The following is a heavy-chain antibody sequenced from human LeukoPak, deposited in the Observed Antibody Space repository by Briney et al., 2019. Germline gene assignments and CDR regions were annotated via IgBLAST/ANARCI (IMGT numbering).Heavy chain of an antibody. D-gene: IGHD3-22*01. J-gene: IGHJ5*02. Sequence: SETLSLTCTVSGGSISSYYWSWIRQPPGKGLEWIGYIYYSGSTNYNPSLKSRVTISVDTSKNQFSLKLSSVTAADTAVYYCARAGTYYYDSSGYYYVGGWFDPWGQGTLVTVSS. CDR3: ARAGTYYYDSSGYYYVGGWFDP. V-gene: IGHV4-59*01. CDR2: IYYSGST. CDR1: GGSISSYY.